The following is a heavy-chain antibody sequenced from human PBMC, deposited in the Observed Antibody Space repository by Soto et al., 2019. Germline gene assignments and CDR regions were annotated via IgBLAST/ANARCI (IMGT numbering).Heavy chain of an antibody. V-gene: IGHV1-69*01. D-gene: IGHD4-4*01. Sequence: QVQLVQSGAEVKKPGSSVKVSCKASGGTFSSYAISWVRQAPGQGLEWMGGIIPIFGTANYAQKFQGRVTITADESTSTAYMELGSLRSEDTAVYYCARDQDYSNYGALGYYYYGMDVWGQGTTVTVSS. CDR1: GGTFSSYA. CDR2: IIPIFGTA. J-gene: IGHJ6*02. CDR3: ARDQDYSNYGALGYYYYGMDV.